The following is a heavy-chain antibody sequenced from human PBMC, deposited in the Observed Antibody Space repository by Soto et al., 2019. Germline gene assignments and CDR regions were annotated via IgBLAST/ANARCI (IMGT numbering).Heavy chain of an antibody. V-gene: IGHV1-8*01. CDR1: GYTFTSYD. D-gene: IGHD2-2*01. CDR3: ARDSNHIVLEPVAFYYCGMDV. Sequence: QVQLVQSGAEVKKPGASVKVSCKASGYTFTSYDINWVRQATGQGLEWMGWMNPNSGNTGYAQEFQGRVTMTRNTSISTAYMELSSLRSEDTAVYYCARDSNHIVLEPVAFYYCGMDVWGQGTTVTVSS. J-gene: IGHJ6*02. CDR2: MNPNSGNT.